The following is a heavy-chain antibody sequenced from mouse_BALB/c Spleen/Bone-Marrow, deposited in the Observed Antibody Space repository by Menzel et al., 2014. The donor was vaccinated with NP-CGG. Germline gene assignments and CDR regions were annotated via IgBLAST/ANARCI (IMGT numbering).Heavy chain of an antibody. J-gene: IGHJ1*01. V-gene: IGHV5-17*02. CDR2: ISSGSSTI. Sequence: EVMLVESGGGLVQPGGSRKLSCAASGFTFSSFGMHWVRQAPEKGLEWVAYISSGSSTIYYADTVKGRFTISRDNPKNTLFLQMTSLRSEDTAMYYCARDYGNYSGYFDVWGAGTTVTVSS. CDR1: GFTFSSFG. CDR3: ARDYGNYSGYFDV. D-gene: IGHD2-1*01.